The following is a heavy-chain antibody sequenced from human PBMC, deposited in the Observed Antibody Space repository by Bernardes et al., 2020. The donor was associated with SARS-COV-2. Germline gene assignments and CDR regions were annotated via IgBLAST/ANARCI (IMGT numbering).Heavy chain of an antibody. CDR3: AKDRVTRWLRFPTDYYYYYYGMDV. CDR2: ISGSGGST. CDR1: GFTFSSYA. D-gene: IGHD5-12*01. J-gene: IGHJ6*02. V-gene: IGHV3-23*01. Sequence: GGSLRLSRAASGFTFSSYAMSWVRQAPGKGLEWVSAISGSGGSTYYADSVKGRFTISRDNSKNTLYLQMNSLRAEDTAVYYCAKDRVTRWLRFPTDYYYYYYGMDVWGQGTTVTVS.